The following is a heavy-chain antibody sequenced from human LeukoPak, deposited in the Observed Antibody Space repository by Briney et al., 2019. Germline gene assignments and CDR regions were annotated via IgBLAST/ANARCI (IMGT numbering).Heavy chain of an antibody. CDR2: INPYNGNT. V-gene: IGHV1-18*01. D-gene: IGHD5-12*01. J-gene: IGHJ5*02. CDR3: ARDGGEWLRLSRQINYFDP. Sequence: ASVKVSCKTSGYTFNSYGISWVRQAPGQGLAWMGWINPYNGNTNYAQNLQGRVTMTTDTSTSTAYMELRSLRSDDTAVYYCARDGGEWLRLSRQINYFDPWGQGSLVTVSS. CDR1: GYTFNSYG.